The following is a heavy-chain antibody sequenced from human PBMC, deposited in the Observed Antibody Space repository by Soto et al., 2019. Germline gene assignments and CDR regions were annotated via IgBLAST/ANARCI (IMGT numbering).Heavy chain of an antibody. D-gene: IGHD3-10*01. J-gene: IGHJ6*02. Sequence: SVKVSCKASGGTFSSYAISWVRQAPGQGFEWMGGIIPIFGRINYAQKFQGRVTITADESTSTVYMELSSLRSEDTAVYYCADGSLVRGVIALAYYGLDVWGQ. V-gene: IGHV1-69*13. CDR1: GGTFSSYA. CDR2: IIPIFGRI. CDR3: ADGSLVRGVIALAYYGLDV.